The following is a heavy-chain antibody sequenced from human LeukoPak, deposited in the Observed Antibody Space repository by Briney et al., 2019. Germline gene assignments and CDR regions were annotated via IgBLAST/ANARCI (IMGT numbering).Heavy chain of an antibody. CDR2: ISWDGGST. CDR3: AKGGLLNYYYYMDV. V-gene: IGHV3-43D*03. CDR1: GFTFDDYA. D-gene: IGHD1-26*01. J-gene: IGHJ6*03. Sequence: PGGSLRLSCAASGFTFDDYAMHWVRQAPGKGLEWVSLISWDGGSTYYADSVKGRFTISRDNSKNSLYLQMNSLRAEDTALYYCAKGGLLNYYYYMDVWGKGTTVTVSS.